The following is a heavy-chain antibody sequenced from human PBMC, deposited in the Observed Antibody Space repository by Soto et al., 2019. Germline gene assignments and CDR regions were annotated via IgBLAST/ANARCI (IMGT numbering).Heavy chain of an antibody. D-gene: IGHD2-15*01. CDR1: GFTFDDYA. V-gene: IGHV3-9*01. Sequence: GGSLRLSCAASGFTFDDYAMHWVRQAPGKGLEWVSGISWNSGSIGYADSVKGRFTISRDNAKNSLYLQMNSLRAEDTALYYCAKDYRYCSGGSCYYDAFDIWGQGTMVTVSS. J-gene: IGHJ3*02. CDR2: ISWNSGSI. CDR3: AKDYRYCSGGSCYYDAFDI.